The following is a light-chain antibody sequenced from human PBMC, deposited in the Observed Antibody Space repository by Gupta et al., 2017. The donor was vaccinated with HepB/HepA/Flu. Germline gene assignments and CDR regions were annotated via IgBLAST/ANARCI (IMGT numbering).Light chain of an antibody. J-gene: IGKJ2*01. V-gene: IGKV1-39*01. CDR2: GGS. CDR1: QSISIY. CDR3: KQTYSAPTT. Sequence: DIQMTQSPSSLSASVGDRVTITCRPSQSISIYLNWYQQKVGKAPKLLMFGGSDLQSGVPSRFSGSRSGTDFTLTISSLQPEDFATYYCKQTYSAPTTFGQGTKLEIK.